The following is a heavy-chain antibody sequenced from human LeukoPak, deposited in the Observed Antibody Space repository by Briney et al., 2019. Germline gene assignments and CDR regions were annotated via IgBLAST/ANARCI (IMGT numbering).Heavy chain of an antibody. V-gene: IGHV3-7*01. CDR1: GFTFGTFW. J-gene: IGHJ4*02. Sequence: GGSLRLSCEASGFTFGTFWMSWVRQAPGKGLEWVANIKQGGSEKNYVDSVKGRFTIARDDAKNSLYLQMNSLRAEDTAVYFCARDKGGMVPFDYWGQGTLVTVSS. CDR2: IKQGGSEK. CDR3: ARDKGGMVPFDY. D-gene: IGHD3-10*01.